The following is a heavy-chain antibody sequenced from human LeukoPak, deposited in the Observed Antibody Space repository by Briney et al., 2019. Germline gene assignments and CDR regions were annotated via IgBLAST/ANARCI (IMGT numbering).Heavy chain of an antibody. CDR3: AKDLYSYDGSAYYFPS. D-gene: IGHD3-22*01. V-gene: IGHV3-30*02. J-gene: IGHJ5*02. CDR1: GFTFSHYG. Sequence: GGSLRLSCAASGFTFSHYGMHWVRQAPGKGLEWVTFIRYDGSNKYYADSLKGRFTISRDNSKNTLYLQMNSLRAEDTAVYYCAKDLYSYDGSAYYFPSLGQGTLVTVSS. CDR2: IRYDGSNK.